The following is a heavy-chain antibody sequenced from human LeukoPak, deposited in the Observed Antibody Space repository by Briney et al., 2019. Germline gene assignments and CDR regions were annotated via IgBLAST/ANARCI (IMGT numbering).Heavy chain of an antibody. CDR1: GGSISSGSYY. V-gene: IGHV4-61*02. Sequence: SETLSLTCTVSGGSISSGSYYWSWIRQPAGKGLEWIGRIYTSGNTNYNPSLKSRVTISVDTSKNQFSLKLSSVTAADTAVYYCARHCSGGSCPLGFDYWGQGTLVTVSS. J-gene: IGHJ4*02. CDR3: ARHCSGGSCPLGFDY. D-gene: IGHD2-15*01. CDR2: IYTSGNT.